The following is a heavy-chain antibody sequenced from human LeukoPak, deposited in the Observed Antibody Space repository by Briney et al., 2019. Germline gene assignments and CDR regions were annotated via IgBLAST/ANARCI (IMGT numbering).Heavy chain of an antibody. V-gene: IGHV4-34*01. CDR3: ARTTTVRGTYYMDV. CDR2: INHSGST. Sequence: SETLSLTCAVYGGSFSGYYWSWIRQPPGKGLEWIGEINHSGSTNYNPSLKSRVTISIDTSTNRFSLKLRSVTAADTAVYYCARTTTVRGTYYMDVWGKGTTVTVSS. CDR1: GGSFSGYY. D-gene: IGHD3-10*01. J-gene: IGHJ6*03.